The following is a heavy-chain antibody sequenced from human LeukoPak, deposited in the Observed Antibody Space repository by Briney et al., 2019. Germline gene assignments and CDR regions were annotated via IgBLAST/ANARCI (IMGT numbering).Heavy chain of an antibody. D-gene: IGHD5/OR15-5a*01. Sequence: ASVKVSCKVSGDNLSELTVHWVRQAPGKGVERIGGFDPEEGERLYAQKFEGRVTMTEDTSTDTAYMQLTSLRSEDTAVYYCATFCVYDLLECFDYWGQGTLVTVSS. CDR1: GDNLSELT. CDR3: ATFCVYDLLECFDY. V-gene: IGHV1-24*01. J-gene: IGHJ4*02. CDR2: FDPEEGER.